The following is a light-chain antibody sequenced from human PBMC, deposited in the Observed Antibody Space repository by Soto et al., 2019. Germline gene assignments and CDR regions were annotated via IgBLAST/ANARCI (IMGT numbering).Light chain of an antibody. CDR3: PQYSSFPHP. Sequence: ESGVTQSPGTLSLSPGERATLSCRASQSVTNRYFAWYQQRPGQAPRLLIYGISNRATGIPDRFSGSGSGTDFTLTISRLEPEYFVVYYCPQYSSFPHPFGQGTQLEVK. CDR2: GIS. CDR1: QSVTNRY. J-gene: IGKJ2*01. V-gene: IGKV3-20*01.